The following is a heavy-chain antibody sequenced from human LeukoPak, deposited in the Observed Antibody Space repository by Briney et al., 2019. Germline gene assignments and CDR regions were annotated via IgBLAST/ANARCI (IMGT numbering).Heavy chain of an antibody. V-gene: IGHV4-59*01. J-gene: IGHJ4*02. Sequence: SETLSLTCTVSGGTISSYYWSWIPQPPGKGLEGIGYIYYSGSTNYNPSLKSRVTISVDTSKNQFSLKLSSVTAADTAVYYCARLEAYCGGDCYIFDYWGQGTLVTVSS. CDR1: GGTISSYY. CDR2: IYYSGST. CDR3: ARLEAYCGGDCYIFDY. D-gene: IGHD2-21*02.